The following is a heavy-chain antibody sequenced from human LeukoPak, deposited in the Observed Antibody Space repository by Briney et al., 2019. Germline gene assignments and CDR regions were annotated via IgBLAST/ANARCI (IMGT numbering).Heavy chain of an antibody. D-gene: IGHD3-22*01. CDR1: GFTVSSNF. Sequence: GGSLRLSCAASGFTVSSNFMSWVRQAPGKGLECVSVIYSRGGTYYADSVQGRFTISRDASKNTLFLQMNSLRAGDTAVYYCARKTDSSGSGDYWGQGTLVTVSS. J-gene: IGHJ4*02. V-gene: IGHV3-53*01. CDR3: ARKTDSSGSGDY. CDR2: IYSRGGT.